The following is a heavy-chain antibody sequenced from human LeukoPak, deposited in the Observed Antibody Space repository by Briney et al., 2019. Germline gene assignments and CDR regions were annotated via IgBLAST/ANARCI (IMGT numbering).Heavy chain of an antibody. CDR2: IDPSGRT. J-gene: IGHJ4*02. CDR1: SGSLSDKY. V-gene: IGHV4-34*01. Sequence: SETLSLTCGVYSGSLSDKYWSWIRQPPGKGLEWIGEIDPSGRTNYNPSLKSRVTMSIDTSKNQFSLKLSSVTAADTAVYHCARLNGYHFDYWGQGALVTVSS. D-gene: IGHD5-24*01. CDR3: ARLNGYHFDY.